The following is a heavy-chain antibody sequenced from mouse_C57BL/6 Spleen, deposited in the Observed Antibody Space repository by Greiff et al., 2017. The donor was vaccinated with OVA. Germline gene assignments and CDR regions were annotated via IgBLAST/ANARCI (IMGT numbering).Heavy chain of an antibody. Sequence: QVQLKESGPELVKPGASVKISCKASGYAFSSSWMNWVKQRPGKGLEWIGRIYPGDGDTNYNGKFKGKATLTADKSSSTAYRQLSSLTSEDSAVYFCARGNDYDGAWFAYWGQGTLVTVSA. D-gene: IGHD2-4*01. V-gene: IGHV1-82*01. CDR2: IYPGDGDT. CDR3: ARGNDYDGAWFAY. CDR1: GYAFSSSW. J-gene: IGHJ3*01.